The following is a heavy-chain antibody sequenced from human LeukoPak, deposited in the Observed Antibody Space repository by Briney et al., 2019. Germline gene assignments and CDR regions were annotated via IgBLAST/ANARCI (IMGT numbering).Heavy chain of an antibody. D-gene: IGHD4-11*01. J-gene: IGHJ6*03. Sequence: ASVKVSCKASGYTFTSYGISWVRQAPGQGLEWMGWINPNSGGTNYAQKFQGRVTMTRDTSISTAYMELSRLRSDDTAVYYCARDLDSNYYYYYMDVWGKGTTVTVSS. V-gene: IGHV1-2*02. CDR3: ARDLDSNYYYYYMDV. CDR1: GYTFTSYG. CDR2: INPNSGGT.